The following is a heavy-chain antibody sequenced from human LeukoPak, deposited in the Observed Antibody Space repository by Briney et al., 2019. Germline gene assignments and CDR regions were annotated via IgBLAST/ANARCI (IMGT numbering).Heavy chain of an antibody. D-gene: IGHD6-13*01. CDR1: GFAFSSYS. CDR3: AGDTHSSSWYDH. V-gene: IGHV3-23*01. Sequence: PGGSLRLSCAASGFAFSSYSMNWVRQAPGKGLEWVSAISGSGDSTYYADSVKGRFTISRDSSRNTLYLQMNSLRVEDSAVYYCAGDTHSSSWYDHWGQGTLVTVSS. J-gene: IGHJ5*02. CDR2: ISGSGDST.